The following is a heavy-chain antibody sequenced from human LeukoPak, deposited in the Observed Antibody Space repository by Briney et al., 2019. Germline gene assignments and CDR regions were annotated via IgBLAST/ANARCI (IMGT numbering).Heavy chain of an antibody. CDR2: LNRNSGGT. Sequence: ASVKVSCMASGYTFTDYYMHWVRQAPGQGLEGMGWLNRNSGGTTYAQKFHGRVTMTRDTSISTAYMELTSLRSDDTAVYYCARATRTMVGTPKNHFEYWGQGTLVTVSS. CDR3: ARATRTMVGTPKNHFEY. CDR1: GYTFTDYY. J-gene: IGHJ4*02. D-gene: IGHD4-23*01. V-gene: IGHV1-2*02.